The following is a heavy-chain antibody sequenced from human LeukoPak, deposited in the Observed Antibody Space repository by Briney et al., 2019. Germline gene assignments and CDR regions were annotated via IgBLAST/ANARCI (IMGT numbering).Heavy chain of an antibody. D-gene: IGHD5-12*01. CDR3: AKDLLLRLEGNCFDS. Sequence: GGSLRLSCAASGFTFSSYAMSWVRQAPGKGLEWVSAISGSGGSTYYADSVKGRFTISRDNSKNTLYLQMNSLRAEDTAIYYCAKDLLLRLEGNCFDSWGQGTLVTVSS. CDR1: GFTFSSYA. J-gene: IGHJ4*02. CDR2: ISGSGGST. V-gene: IGHV3-23*01.